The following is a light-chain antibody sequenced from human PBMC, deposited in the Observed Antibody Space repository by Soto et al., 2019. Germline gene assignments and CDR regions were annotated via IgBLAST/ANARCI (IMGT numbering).Light chain of an antibody. CDR1: ESISSW. Sequence: DIRMTQSPSTLSASIGYRVTITCLASESISSWLAWYQHKPGKAPKLLIFKASSLESGVPSRFSGSGSGTEFTLTISSLQPDDFATYYCQQYNDFSRTFGQGTKVAIK. CDR2: KAS. J-gene: IGKJ1*01. V-gene: IGKV1-5*03. CDR3: QQYNDFSRT.